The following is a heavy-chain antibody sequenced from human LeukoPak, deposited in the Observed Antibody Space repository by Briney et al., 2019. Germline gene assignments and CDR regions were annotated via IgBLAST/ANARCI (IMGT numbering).Heavy chain of an antibody. CDR2: IYYSGST. Sequence: SETLSLTCTVSGGSISSSSYYWGWIRQPPGKGLEWIGSIYYSGSTYYNPSLKSRVTISVDTSKNQFSLKLSSVTAADTAVYYCARGWSTAIFYYYMDVWGKGTTVTVSS. D-gene: IGHD5-18*01. V-gene: IGHV4-39*07. CDR3: ARGWSTAIFYYYMDV. CDR1: GGSISSSSYY. J-gene: IGHJ6*03.